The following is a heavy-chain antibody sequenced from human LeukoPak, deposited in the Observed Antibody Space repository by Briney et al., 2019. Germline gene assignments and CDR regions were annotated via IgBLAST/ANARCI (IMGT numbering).Heavy chain of an antibody. Sequence: GASVKVPCKASGYTFTSYGIGWVRQAPGQGLEWMGWISAYNGNTNYAQKLQGRVAMTTDTSTSTAYMNLRSLRSDDTAVYYCAREVPYDSSFYYQPFDYWGQGTLVTVSS. CDR1: GYTFTSYG. J-gene: IGHJ4*02. D-gene: IGHD3-22*01. V-gene: IGHV1-18*01. CDR3: AREVPYDSSFYYQPFDY. CDR2: ISAYNGNT.